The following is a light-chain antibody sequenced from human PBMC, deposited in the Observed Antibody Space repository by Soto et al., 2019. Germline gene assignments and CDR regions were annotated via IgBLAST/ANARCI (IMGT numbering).Light chain of an antibody. CDR1: SSDVGYYDY. Sequence: VLTQPPSASGFPGQSVTISCTGTSSDVGYYDYVSWYQQHPGKAPKLVIYEVTKRPSGVPDRVSASKSGNTASLTVSGLRAEDEADYYCSSYAGSNNFVFGSGTKVTVL. CDR3: SSYAGSNNFV. V-gene: IGLV2-8*01. CDR2: EVT. J-gene: IGLJ1*01.